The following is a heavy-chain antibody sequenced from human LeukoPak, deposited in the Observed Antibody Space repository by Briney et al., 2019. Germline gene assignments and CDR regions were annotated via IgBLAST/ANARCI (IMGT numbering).Heavy chain of an antibody. Sequence: ASVKVSCKVSGYTLTELSMHWVRQAPGKGLEWMGGFDPEDGETIYAQKFQGRVTMTEDTSTDTAYMELSSLRSEDTAVYYCATILTRRYCSSTSCHYYFDYWGQGTLVTVSS. J-gene: IGHJ4*02. V-gene: IGHV1-24*01. D-gene: IGHD2-2*01. CDR3: ATILTRRYCSSTSCHYYFDY. CDR1: GYTLTELS. CDR2: FDPEDGET.